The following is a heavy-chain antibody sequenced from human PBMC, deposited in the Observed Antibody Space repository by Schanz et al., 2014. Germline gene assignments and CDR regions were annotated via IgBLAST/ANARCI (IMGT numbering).Heavy chain of an antibody. CDR3: ARLATSKSRLGDAVDI. CDR1: GGSINSYY. CDR2: IYYSGST. Sequence: QMQLQESGPGLVKPSETLSLTCTVSGGSINSYYWNWIRQPPGKGLEWIGYIYYSGSTNYNPSLKSRVTISVDTSKNQFSLTLTSVTDADTAVYYCARLATSKSRLGDAVDIWGQGTMVTVSS. J-gene: IGHJ3*02. D-gene: IGHD6-6*01. V-gene: IGHV4-59*08.